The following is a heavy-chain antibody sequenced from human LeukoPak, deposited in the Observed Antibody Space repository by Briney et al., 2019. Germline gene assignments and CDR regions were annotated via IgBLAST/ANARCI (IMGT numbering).Heavy chain of an antibody. V-gene: IGHV1-2*02. J-gene: IGHJ6*03. Sequence: GASVKVSCKASGYTFTGYYMHCVRQAPGQGLEWMGWINPNSGGTNYAQKFQGRVTMTRDTSISTAYMELSRLRSDDTAVYYCARSVVRFLEWLAYYMDVWGKGTTVTVSS. CDR2: INPNSGGT. D-gene: IGHD3-3*01. CDR1: GYTFTGYY. CDR3: ARSVVRFLEWLAYYMDV.